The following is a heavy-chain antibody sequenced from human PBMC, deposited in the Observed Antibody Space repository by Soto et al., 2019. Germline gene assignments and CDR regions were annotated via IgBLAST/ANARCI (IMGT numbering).Heavy chain of an antibody. J-gene: IGHJ6*02. CDR2: IYYSGST. Sequence: KPSETLSLTCTVSGGSISSGDYYWSWIRQPPGKGLEWIGYIYYSGSTYYNPSLKSRVTISVDTSKNQFSLKLSSVTAADTAVYYCAREGRDNWDGMDVWGQGTTVTVSS. CDR3: AREGRDNWDGMDV. V-gene: IGHV4-30-4*01. CDR1: GGSISSGDYY. D-gene: IGHD1-1*01.